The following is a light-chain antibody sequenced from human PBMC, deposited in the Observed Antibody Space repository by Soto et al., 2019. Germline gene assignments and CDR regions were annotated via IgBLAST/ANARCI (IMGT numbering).Light chain of an antibody. CDR1: QNVGDQ. J-gene: IGKJ2*01. CDR2: GVS. CDR3: QHYHGWVKT. Sequence: EIMMTQSPGTLSVSPGERATLSCRASQNVGDQLAWYQQKPGQPPRLLIYGVSTRAAGISARFSGSGSGTDFTLTIGSLQSEDFAVYYCQHYHGWVKTFGQGTKVEIK. V-gene: IGKV3D-15*01.